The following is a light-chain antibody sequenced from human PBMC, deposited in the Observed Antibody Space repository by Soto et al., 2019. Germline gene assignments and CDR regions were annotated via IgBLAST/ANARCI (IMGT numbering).Light chain of an antibody. Sequence: QSVLTQSPSVSGAPGQRVTISCTGSSSNTGAGYDVHWYQQFPGTAPKLLIYNNRNRPSGVPDRFSGSKSGTSAPLAITGLQAEDEADYYCQSYDSSLSAWVFCGGTKVTVL. CDR3: QSYDSSLSAWV. J-gene: IGLJ3*02. CDR2: NNR. V-gene: IGLV1-40*01. CDR1: SSNTGAGYD.